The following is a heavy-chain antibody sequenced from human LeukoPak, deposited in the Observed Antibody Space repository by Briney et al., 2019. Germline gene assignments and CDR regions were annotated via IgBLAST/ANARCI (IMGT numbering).Heavy chain of an antibody. Sequence: GESLKISFQRSGSSFTSYWIGWVRQLPGKGLEWMGIIYPGDSDTRYSPSFQGQVTISADKSISTAYLQWSSLKASDTAMYYCAAVPRAVAGSFDYWGQGTLVTVSS. CDR3: AAVPRAVAGSFDY. D-gene: IGHD6-19*01. CDR1: GSSFTSYW. CDR2: IYPGDSDT. J-gene: IGHJ4*02. V-gene: IGHV5-51*01.